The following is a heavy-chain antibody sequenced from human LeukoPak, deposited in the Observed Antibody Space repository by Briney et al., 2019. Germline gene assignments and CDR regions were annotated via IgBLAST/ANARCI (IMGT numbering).Heavy chain of an antibody. V-gene: IGHV3-30*02. J-gene: IGHJ4*02. CDR3: AKGVYYYDSSGLYYFDY. CDR1: GFTFSNYG. Sequence: ESGGGVVQPGGSLRLSCAASGFTFSNYGIHWVRQAPGKGLEWVAFIRYDGSNKYYADSVKGRFTISRDNSKNTLYLEMSSLRAEDTAVYYCAKGVYYYDSSGLYYFDYWGQGTLVTVSS. CDR2: IRYDGSNK. D-gene: IGHD3-22*01.